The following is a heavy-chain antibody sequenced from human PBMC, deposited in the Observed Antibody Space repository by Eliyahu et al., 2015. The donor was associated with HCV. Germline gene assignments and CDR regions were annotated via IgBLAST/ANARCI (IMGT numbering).Heavy chain of an antibody. CDR3: ARLPFLEWLLYFDY. V-gene: IGHV4-39*01. CDR1: GGSISSSSYY. Sequence: QLQLQESGPGLVKPSETLSLTCTVSGGSISSSSYYWGWIRQPPGKGLEWIGSIYYSGSTYYNPSLKSRVTISVDTSKNQFSLKLSSVTAADTAVYYCARLPFLEWLLYFDYWGQGTLVTVSS. J-gene: IGHJ4*02. CDR2: IYYSGST. D-gene: IGHD3-3*01.